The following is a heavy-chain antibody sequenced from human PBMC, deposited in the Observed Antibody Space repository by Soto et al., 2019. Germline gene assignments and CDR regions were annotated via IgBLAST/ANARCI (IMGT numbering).Heavy chain of an antibody. CDR1: GFTFSDYY. CDR3: VLWQVGATSPP. J-gene: IGHJ5*02. Sequence: GGSLRLSCAASGFTFSDYYMSWIRQAPGKGLEWVSYISSSGSTIYYADSVKGRFTISRDNAKNSLYLQMNSLRAEDTAVYYCVLWQVGATSPPWGQGTLVTVSS. D-gene: IGHD1-26*01. V-gene: IGHV3-11*04. CDR2: ISSSGSTI.